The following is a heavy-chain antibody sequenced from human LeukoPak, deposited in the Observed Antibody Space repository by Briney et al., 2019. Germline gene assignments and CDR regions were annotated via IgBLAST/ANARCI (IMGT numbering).Heavy chain of an antibody. CDR1: GFTFSSYS. V-gene: IGHV3-21*01. CDR3: ARFISSGYSSSWYENYYGMDV. D-gene: IGHD6-13*01. CDR2: ISSSSSYI. J-gene: IGHJ6*02. Sequence: GGSLRLSCAASGFTFSSYSMNWVRQAPGKGLECVSSISSSSSYIYYADSVKGRFTISRDNAKNSLYLQMNSLRAEDTAVYYCARFISSGYSSSWYENYYGMDVWGQGTTVTVSS.